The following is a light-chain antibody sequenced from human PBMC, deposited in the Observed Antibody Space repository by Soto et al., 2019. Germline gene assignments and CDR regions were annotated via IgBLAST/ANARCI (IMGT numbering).Light chain of an antibody. J-gene: IGKJ1*01. V-gene: IGKV3-20*01. CDR2: GAS. CDR3: QQYGSSPTWT. Sequence: ESVLTQSPGTLSLSPGERATLSCRASQSVSSNYLAWYQQKPGQAPRLLIYGASTRATGIPDRFSGSGSGTDFSLTISRLENEDSAVYYCQQYGSSPTWTFGQGTKVEIK. CDR1: QSVSSNY.